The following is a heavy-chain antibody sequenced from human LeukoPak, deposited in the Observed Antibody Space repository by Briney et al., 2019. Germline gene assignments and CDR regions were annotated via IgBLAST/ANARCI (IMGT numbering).Heavy chain of an antibody. CDR3: AVAERGSGGSWLFGY. D-gene: IGHD2-15*01. V-gene: IGHV1-69*13. CDR2: IIPIFGTA. J-gene: IGHJ4*02. CDR1: GGTFSSYA. Sequence: GASVTVSCTASGGTFSSYATSWVRQAPGQGLEWMGGIIPIFGTANYAQKFQGRVTITADESTSTAYMELSSLRSEDTAVYYCAVAERGSGGSWLFGYWGQGTLVTVSS.